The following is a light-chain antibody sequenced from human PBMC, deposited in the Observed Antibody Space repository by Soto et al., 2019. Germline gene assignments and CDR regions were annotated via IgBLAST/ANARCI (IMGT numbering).Light chain of an antibody. Sequence: QSALTQPASVSGSPVQSITSSCTGTSSDVGGYNYVSWYQQHPGKAPKLMIYEVSNRPSGVSNRFSGSKSGNTASLTISGLQAEDEADYYCSSYTNSNTQLFGGVTKLTVL. V-gene: IGLV2-14*01. J-gene: IGLJ3*02. CDR2: EVS. CDR3: SSYTNSNTQL. CDR1: SSDVGGYNY.